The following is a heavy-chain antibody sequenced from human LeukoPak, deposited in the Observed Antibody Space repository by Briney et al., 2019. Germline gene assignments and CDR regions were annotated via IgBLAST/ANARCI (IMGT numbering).Heavy chain of an antibody. J-gene: IGHJ4*02. V-gene: IGHV4-31*03. D-gene: IGHD3-10*01. Sequence: SETLSLTCSVSGDFIGTGAHYWIWIRQRPGRGLEWIGFTYYNRRTHTKPSLQSRVSVSVDTSRNQFSLRVTSMTAADTAIYYCPRQIGSGQYSFDYWGQGMLVTVSS. CDR2: TYYNRRT. CDR1: GDFIGTGAHY. CDR3: PRQIGSGQYSFDY.